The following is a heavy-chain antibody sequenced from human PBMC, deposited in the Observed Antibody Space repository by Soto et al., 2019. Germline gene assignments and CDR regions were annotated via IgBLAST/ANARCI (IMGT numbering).Heavy chain of an antibody. J-gene: IGHJ6*02. D-gene: IGHD2-2*01. CDR3: AREHQLNSYYYSYVLDV. V-gene: IGHV4-4*07. CDR2: FYTSGST. Sequence: QVQLQESGPGLVKLSETLSLTCTVSGDSITSYYWNWIRQPAGQGLEGIGRFYTSGSTIYNPSLKRLLTVSGDTSNIQVSLTLSSVPAADTAVYFCAREHQLNSYYYSYVLDVWGQGTTVTVSS. CDR1: GDSITSYY.